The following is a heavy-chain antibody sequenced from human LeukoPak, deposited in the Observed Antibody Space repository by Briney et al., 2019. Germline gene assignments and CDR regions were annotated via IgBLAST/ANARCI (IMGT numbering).Heavy chain of an antibody. CDR2: ITFSSSHI. V-gene: IGHV3-23*01. CDR3: AKDLSPGYNSVSNWFDP. J-gene: IGHJ5*02. D-gene: IGHD6-19*01. Sequence: GGSLRLSCAASGFTSSGYVMTWVRQAPGKGLECVSSITFSSSHIYYADSVKGRFTISRDNSRDTLYLHMTSLRAEDTAVYYCAKDLSPGYNSVSNWFDPWGQGTLVTVSS. CDR1: GFTSSGYV.